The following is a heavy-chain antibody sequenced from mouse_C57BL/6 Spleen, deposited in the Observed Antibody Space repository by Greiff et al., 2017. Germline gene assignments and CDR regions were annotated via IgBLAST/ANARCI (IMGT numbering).Heavy chain of an antibody. CDR1: GYTFTDYE. J-gene: IGHJ2*01. CDR3: TRSYDY. V-gene: IGHV1-15*01. Sequence: QVQLQQSGAELVRPGASVTLSCKASGYTFTDYEMHWVKQTPVHGLEWIGAIDPEPGGTAYNQKFKGKAILTADKSSSTAYMELRSLTSEDSAVYYCTRSYDYWGQGTTLTVSS. CDR2: IDPEPGGT.